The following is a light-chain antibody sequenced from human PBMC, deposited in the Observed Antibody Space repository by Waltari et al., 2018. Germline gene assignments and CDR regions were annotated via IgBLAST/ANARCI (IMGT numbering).Light chain of an antibody. Sequence: SYVLTQPPSVSVAPGQTATVTCGGNNIGSKSVHWYQLKSGQAPELVIYLDSDRPSGIPKRFSASNSGNTATLTSSRVEAGDEADYYCQVWEGSGDHAVFGGGTKLTVL. CDR1: NIGSKS. V-gene: IGLV3-21*01. CDR3: QVWEGSGDHAV. CDR2: LDS. J-gene: IGLJ2*01.